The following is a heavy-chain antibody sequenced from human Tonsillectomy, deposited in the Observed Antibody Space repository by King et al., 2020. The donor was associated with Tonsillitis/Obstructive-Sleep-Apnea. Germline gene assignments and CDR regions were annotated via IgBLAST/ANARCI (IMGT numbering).Heavy chain of an antibody. CDR3: TTVSGSKWSFDY. J-gene: IGHJ4*02. CDR1: GFTFSNAW. D-gene: IGHD1-26*01. V-gene: IGHV3-15*01. Sequence: VQLVESGGGLVKPGGSLRLSCAASGFTFSNAWMSWDRQAPGKGLEWVGRIKRKTDGGTTDYAAPVKGRFTVSRDDSKDTLYLQMNSLKTEDTGVYYCTTVSGSKWSFDYWGQGTPVTVSS. CDR2: IKRKTDGGTT.